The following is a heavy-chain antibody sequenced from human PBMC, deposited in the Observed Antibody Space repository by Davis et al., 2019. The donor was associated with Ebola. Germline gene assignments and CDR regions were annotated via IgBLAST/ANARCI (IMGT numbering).Heavy chain of an antibody. V-gene: IGHV3-30*18. D-gene: IGHD3-10*01. CDR1: GFTFNAYG. CDR2: ISYDGSFK. Sequence: GESLKISCEVSGFTFNAYGIHWVRQAPGKGLEWVAVISYDGSFKSYGESVKGRFTISRDNSKDTLYLQMNSLRPEDTAVYYCAKDPGSATFYRVYGMDVWGPGTTVTVSS. CDR3: AKDPGSATFYRVYGMDV. J-gene: IGHJ6*02.